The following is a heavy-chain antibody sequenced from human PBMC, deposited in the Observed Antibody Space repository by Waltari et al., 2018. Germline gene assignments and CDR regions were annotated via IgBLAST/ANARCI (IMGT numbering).Heavy chain of an antibody. CDR2: IYGGGSPT. CDR1: GFAFSTYA. J-gene: IGHJ4*02. D-gene: IGHD4-4*01. V-gene: IGHV3-23*03. CDR3: AKDLRDYSNDY. Sequence: EVQLLESGGGLVQPGWSLRLSCAASGFAFSTYAMTWVRQAPGKGLEWVSLIYGGGSPTHYADSVKGRFTISRDDSKNTLFLEMNSLRVEDTAVYYCAKDLRDYSNDYWGQGTLVTVSS.